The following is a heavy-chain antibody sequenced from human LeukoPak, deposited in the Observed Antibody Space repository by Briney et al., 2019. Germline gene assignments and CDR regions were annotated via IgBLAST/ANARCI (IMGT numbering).Heavy chain of an antibody. CDR1: GYTFTSYA. CDR3: ARASSGYGY. D-gene: IGHD3-22*01. Sequence: ASVKVSCKASGYTFTSYAMHWVRQAPGQGLQLMGWINAGDGDTKYLQKFQGRVTITRDTSASTVYMELSGLTSEDTAVYYCARASSGYGYWGQGTLVTVSS. J-gene: IGHJ4*02. V-gene: IGHV1-3*01. CDR2: INAGDGDT.